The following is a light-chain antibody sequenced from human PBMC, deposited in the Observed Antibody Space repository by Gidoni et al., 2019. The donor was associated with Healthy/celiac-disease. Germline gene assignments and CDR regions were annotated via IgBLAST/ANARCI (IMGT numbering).Light chain of an antibody. V-gene: IGKV1-33*01. CDR1: QDIRNY. Sequence: DIQMTQSPSSLSASVGDRATITCQASQDIRNYLNLYQQKPGKAPKLLIYDASNLETGVPSRFSGSGSGTDFTFTISSLQPEDIATYYCQQYDNLPYTFGQGTKLEIK. J-gene: IGKJ2*01. CDR2: DAS. CDR3: QQYDNLPYT.